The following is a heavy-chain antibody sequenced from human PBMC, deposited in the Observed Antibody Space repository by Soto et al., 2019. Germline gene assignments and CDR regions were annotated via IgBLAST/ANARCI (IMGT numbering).Heavy chain of an antibody. CDR1: GDSISSGGYS. CDR2: IYHSGST. V-gene: IGHV4-30-2*01. CDR3: ARAYYYGSGTLGWFDP. J-gene: IGHJ5*02. D-gene: IGHD3-10*01. Sequence: SETLSLTCAVSGDSISSGGYSWSWIRQPPGKGLEWIGYIYHSGSTYYNPSLKSRVTILVDRSKNQFSLKLSSVTAADTAVYYCARAYYYGSGTLGWFDPWGQGTLVTVSS.